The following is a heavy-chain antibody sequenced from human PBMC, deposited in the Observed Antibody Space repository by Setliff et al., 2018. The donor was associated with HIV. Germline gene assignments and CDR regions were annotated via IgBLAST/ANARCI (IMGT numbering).Heavy chain of an antibody. J-gene: IGHJ4*02. Sequence: SETLSLTCTVSGGSISSSDHYWGWIRQPPGKGLEWIGSIYHSGRTFNNPPFKSRVTISVDTPKIQFSLRLSSVTAADTAVYYCARVRLTMIMMVDYFDQWGQGTLVTVSS. D-gene: IGHD3-22*01. V-gene: IGHV4-39*01. CDR1: GGSISSSDHY. CDR3: ARVRLTMIMMVDYFDQ. CDR2: IYHSGRT.